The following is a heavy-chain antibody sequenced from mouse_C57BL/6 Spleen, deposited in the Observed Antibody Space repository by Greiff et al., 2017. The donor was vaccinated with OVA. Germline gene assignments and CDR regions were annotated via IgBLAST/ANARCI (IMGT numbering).Heavy chain of an antibody. J-gene: IGHJ2*01. Sequence: EVKLMESGGGLVQPGGSLSLSCAASGFTFTDYYMSWVRQPPGKALEWLGFIRNKANGYTTEYSASVKGRFTISRDNSQSILYLQMNALRAEDSATYYCARYGTGSFDYWGQGTTRTVSS. V-gene: IGHV7-3*01. D-gene: IGHD2-2*01. CDR2: IRNKANGYTT. CDR3: ARYGTGSFDY. CDR1: GFTFTDYY.